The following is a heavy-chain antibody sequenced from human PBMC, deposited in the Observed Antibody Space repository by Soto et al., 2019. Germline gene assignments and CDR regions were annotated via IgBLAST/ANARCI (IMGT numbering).Heavy chain of an antibody. CDR2: IIPILGIA. CDR1: GGTFSSYT. J-gene: IGHJ6*02. Sequence: QVQLVQSGAEVKKPGSSVKVSCKASGGTFSSYTISWVRQAPGQGLEWMGRIIPILGIANYAQKFQGRVTINADKSTSTAYMELSSLRSEDTAVYYCARDLGDIVVVVAATDYYYGMDVWGQGTTVTVSS. V-gene: IGHV1-69*08. D-gene: IGHD2-15*01. CDR3: ARDLGDIVVVVAATDYYYGMDV.